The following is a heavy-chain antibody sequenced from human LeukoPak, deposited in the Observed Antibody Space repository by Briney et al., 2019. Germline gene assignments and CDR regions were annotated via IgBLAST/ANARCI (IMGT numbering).Heavy chain of an antibody. V-gene: IGHV4-59*01. Sequence: SETLSLTCTVSGGSISSYYWSWIRQPPGKGLEWIGYIYYSGSTNYNPSLKSRVTISVDTSKNQFSLKLSSVTAADTAVYYCARFGGGYPFYYYYGMDVWGQGTTVTVSS. CDR2: IYYSGST. CDR1: GGSISSYY. D-gene: IGHD1-26*01. CDR3: ARFGGGYPFYYYYGMDV. J-gene: IGHJ6*02.